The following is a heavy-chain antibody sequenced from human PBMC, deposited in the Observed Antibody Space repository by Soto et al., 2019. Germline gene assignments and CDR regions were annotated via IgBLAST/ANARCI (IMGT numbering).Heavy chain of an antibody. D-gene: IGHD1-26*01. Sequence: GGSLRLSCAASGFTFSSYGMHWVRQAPGKGLEWVAVIWYDGSNKYYANSVKGRFTISRDNSKNTLYLQMNSLRAEDTAVYYCARDFREPGSYYYYYYGMDVWGQGTTVTVSS. CDR2: IWYDGSNK. CDR1: GFTFSSYG. CDR3: ARDFREPGSYYYYYYGMDV. J-gene: IGHJ6*02. V-gene: IGHV3-33*01.